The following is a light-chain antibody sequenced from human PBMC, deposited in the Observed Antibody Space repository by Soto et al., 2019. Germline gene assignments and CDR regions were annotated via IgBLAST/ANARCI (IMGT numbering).Light chain of an antibody. Sequence: QSVLTQPASGSGFPGQAITISSTGTSSDVGGYNYVSWYQQHPGKAPKLMIYDVSNRPSGVSNRFSGSKSGNTASLTISGLQAEDEADYYCSSYTSSSTYVFGTGTKVTVL. CDR2: DVS. CDR3: SSYTSSSTYV. CDR1: SSDVGGYNY. J-gene: IGLJ1*01. V-gene: IGLV2-14*01.